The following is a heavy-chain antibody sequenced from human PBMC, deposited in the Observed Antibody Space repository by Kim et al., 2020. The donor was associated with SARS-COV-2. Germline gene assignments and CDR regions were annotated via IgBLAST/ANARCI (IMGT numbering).Heavy chain of an antibody. CDR1: GDTVSTSRTA. Sequence: SQTLSLTCAISGDTVSTSRTAWNWIRQSPSRGLEWLGRTLYRSRWYTDYAESLKSRITINADTSKNLFSLQLNSVTPEDTAVYYCAGGASSAHWFDCWSQGTLVTVSS. CDR3: AGGASSAHWFDC. D-gene: IGHD6-6*01. CDR2: TLYRSRWYT. V-gene: IGHV6-1*01. J-gene: IGHJ4*02.